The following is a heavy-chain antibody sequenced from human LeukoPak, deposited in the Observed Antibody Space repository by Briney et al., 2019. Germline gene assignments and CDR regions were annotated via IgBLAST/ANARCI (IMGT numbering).Heavy chain of an antibody. CDR3: ARSTTVTTRGVGAFDI. D-gene: IGHD4-17*01. Sequence: SETLSLTCTVSGGSISSGGYYWSWIRQHPGKGLEWIGYIYYSGSTYYNPSLKSRVTISVDTSKNQFSLKLSSVTAADTAVYYCARSTTVTTRGVGAFDIWGQGTMVTVSS. CDR1: GGSISSGGYY. CDR2: IYYSGST. J-gene: IGHJ3*02. V-gene: IGHV4-31*03.